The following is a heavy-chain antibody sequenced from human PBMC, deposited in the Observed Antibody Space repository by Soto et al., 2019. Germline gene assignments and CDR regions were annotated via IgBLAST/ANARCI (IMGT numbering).Heavy chain of an antibody. D-gene: IGHD4-17*01. Sequence: EVQLVESGGGLVQPGGSLRLSCAASGFTFSSYWMHWVRHAPGKGLVWVSRINSDGSSTSYADSVKGRFTISRDNAKNTLYLQMNSLRAEDTAVYYCARASYGDLDFAEYFQHWGQGPLVTVSS. CDR1: GFTFSSYW. CDR3: ARASYGDLDFAEYFQH. V-gene: IGHV3-74*01. J-gene: IGHJ1*01. CDR2: INSDGSST.